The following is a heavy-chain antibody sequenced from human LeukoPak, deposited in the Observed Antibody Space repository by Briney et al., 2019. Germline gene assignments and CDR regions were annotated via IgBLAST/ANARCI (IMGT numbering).Heavy chain of an antibody. CDR3: ARVLMYSGSYADRGYYYYMDV. V-gene: IGHV4-39*07. J-gene: IGHJ6*03. D-gene: IGHD1-26*01. CDR2: IYYSGST. Sequence: SETLSLTCTVSGGSISSSSYNWGWIRQPPGKGLEWIGSIYYSGSTYYNPSLKSRVTISVDTSKNQFSLKLSSVTAADTAVYYCARVLMYSGSYADRGYYYYMDVWGKGTTVTVSS. CDR1: GGSISSSSYN.